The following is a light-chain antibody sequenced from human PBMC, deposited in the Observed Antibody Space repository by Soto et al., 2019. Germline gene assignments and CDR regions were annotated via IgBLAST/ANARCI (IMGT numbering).Light chain of an antibody. Sequence: QSALAQPASVSGSPGQSITISCTGTTSDVANFKFVSWYQQHPGKAPKLIIYEGSKRPSGVSDRFSASKSGNTASLTISGLQAEDEADYYCCSYAHISTWVFGGGTKVTVL. CDR2: EGS. CDR3: CSYAHISTWV. CDR1: TSDVANFKF. J-gene: IGLJ3*02. V-gene: IGLV2-23*01.